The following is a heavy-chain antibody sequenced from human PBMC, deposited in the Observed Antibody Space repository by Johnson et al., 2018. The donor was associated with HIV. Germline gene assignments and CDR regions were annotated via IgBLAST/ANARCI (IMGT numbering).Heavy chain of an antibody. CDR3: ARIAARGAFDI. D-gene: IGHD6-13*01. CDR1: GFTFSSYD. Sequence: VQLVESGGGVVRPGGSLRLSCAASGFTFSSYDMHWVRQATGKGLEWVSAIGTAGDTYYPGSVKGRFTISRENAKNSLYLQMNSLRAEDTAVYYCARIAARGAFDIWGQGTMVTVSS. V-gene: IGHV3-13*01. CDR2: IGTAGDT. J-gene: IGHJ3*02.